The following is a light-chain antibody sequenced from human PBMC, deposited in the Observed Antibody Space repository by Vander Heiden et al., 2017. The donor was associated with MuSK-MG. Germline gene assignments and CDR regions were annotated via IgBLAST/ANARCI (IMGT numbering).Light chain of an antibody. Sequence: EIVMTQSPATLSVSPGERATLSCRASQSVSSNLAWYQQKPGQAPRLLIYGASTSATGIPARFSGSGCGTEFTLTISSRQSEDFAVYYCQQDNNWPPLTFGGGTKVEIK. CDR3: QQDNNWPPLT. V-gene: IGKV3-15*01. CDR1: QSVSSN. CDR2: GAS. J-gene: IGKJ4*01.